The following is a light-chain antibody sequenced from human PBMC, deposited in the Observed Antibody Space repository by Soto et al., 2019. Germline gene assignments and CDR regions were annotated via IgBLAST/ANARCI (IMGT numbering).Light chain of an antibody. CDR2: DVS. J-gene: IGLJ2*01. Sequence: QSALTHPASVSGCPGQSITISCTGTSSDVGGYNYVSWYQQHPGKAPKLMIYDVSNRPSGVSNRFSGSKSGNTASLTISGLQAEDEADYYCSSYTSSSTLGVFGGGTKLPVL. CDR1: SSDVGGYNY. V-gene: IGLV2-14*01. CDR3: SSYTSSSTLGV.